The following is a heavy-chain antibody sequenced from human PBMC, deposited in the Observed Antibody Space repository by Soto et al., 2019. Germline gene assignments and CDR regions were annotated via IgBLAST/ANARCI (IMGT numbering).Heavy chain of an antibody. CDR2: ISSSSSYI. CDR3: AREVSKYSGYDFDY. J-gene: IGHJ4*02. Sequence: EVQLVESGGGLVKPGGSLRLSCAASGFTFSSYIMNWVRQAPGKGLEWVSSISSSSSYIYYADSVKGRFTISRDNAKNSLYLQMNSLRAEDTAVYYCAREVSKYSGYDFDYWGQGTLVTVSS. V-gene: IGHV3-21*01. D-gene: IGHD5-12*01. CDR1: GFTFSSYI.